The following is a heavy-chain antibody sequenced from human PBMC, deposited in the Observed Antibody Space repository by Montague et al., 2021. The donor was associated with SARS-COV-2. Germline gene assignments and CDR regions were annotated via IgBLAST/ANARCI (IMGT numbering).Heavy chain of an antibody. D-gene: IGHD3-9*01. J-gene: IGHJ4*02. CDR1: GFTFSSYG. CDR3: ARSQLYYDLLTGFSESYYIDY. Sequence: SLRLSCAASGFTFSSYGMHWVRQAPGKGLEWVAVIWYDGSNKYYADSVKGRFTISRDNSKNTLYLQMNSLRAEDTAVYYCARSQLYYDLLTGFSESYYIDYWGQGTLATVSS. V-gene: IGHV3-33*01. CDR2: IWYDGSNK.